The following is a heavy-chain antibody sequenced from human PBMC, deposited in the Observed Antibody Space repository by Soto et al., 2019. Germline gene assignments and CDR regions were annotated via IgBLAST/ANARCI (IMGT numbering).Heavy chain of an antibody. V-gene: IGHV1-8*01. Sequence: ASVKVSCKASGYTFTSYDINWVRQATGQGLEWMGWMNPNSGNTGYAQKFQGRVTMTRNTPISTAYMELSSLRSEDTAVYYCATRYEKGYCSGGSCDHAFDIWGQGTMVTVSS. J-gene: IGHJ3*02. CDR3: ATRYEKGYCSGGSCDHAFDI. CDR1: GYTFTSYD. CDR2: MNPNSGNT. D-gene: IGHD2-15*01.